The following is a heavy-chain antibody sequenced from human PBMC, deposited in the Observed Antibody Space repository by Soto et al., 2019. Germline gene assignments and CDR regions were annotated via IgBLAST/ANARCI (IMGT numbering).Heavy chain of an antibody. V-gene: IGHV4-61*01. J-gene: IGHJ4*02. Sequence: QVQLQESGPGLVKPSETLSLTCTVSGGSVSSGHYYWTWIRQPPGKGLEWIGLIYNSGTTNYNPSIKSRFTISRGTSKNQFALTLSPVTAAESAVYDSAREFAYWGQGILVTVSS. CDR3: AREFAY. CDR2: IYNSGTT. CDR1: GGSVSSGHYY. D-gene: IGHD3-10*01.